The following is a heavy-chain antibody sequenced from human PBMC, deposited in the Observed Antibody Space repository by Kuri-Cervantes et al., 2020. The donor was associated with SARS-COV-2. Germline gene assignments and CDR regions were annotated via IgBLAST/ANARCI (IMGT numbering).Heavy chain of an antibody. CDR3: AKDSGYYDSSGYYRY. J-gene: IGHJ4*02. V-gene: IGHV3-30*18. CDR1: GFTFSSYG. CDR2: ISYDGSNK. D-gene: IGHD3-22*01. Sequence: GESLKISCAASGFTFSSYGMHWVRQAPGKGLEWVAVISYDGSNKYYADSVKGRFTISRDNSKNMLYLQMNSLRAEDMAVYYCAKDSGYYDSSGYYRYWGQGTLVTVSS.